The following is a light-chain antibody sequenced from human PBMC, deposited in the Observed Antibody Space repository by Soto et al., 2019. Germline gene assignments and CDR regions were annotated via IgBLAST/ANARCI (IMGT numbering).Light chain of an antibody. V-gene: IGKV3-20*01. CDR2: GAS. CDR1: QSVFNNH. Sequence: EIVLTQSPGTLSLSPGERATLSCRASQSVFNNHIGWYQQKPGQAPRRLIFGASFRATGIPDRFSGSGSGTDFTLTISRLEPEDFEVYYCQQYDSSPRTLGQGTKVDIK. J-gene: IGKJ1*01. CDR3: QQYDSSPRT.